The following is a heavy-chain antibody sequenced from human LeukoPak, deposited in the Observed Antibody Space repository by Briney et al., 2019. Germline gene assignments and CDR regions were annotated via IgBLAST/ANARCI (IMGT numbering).Heavy chain of an antibody. D-gene: IGHD2-2*01. CDR2: ITGDSGYI. V-gene: IGHV3-21*01. J-gene: IGHJ4*02. Sequence: GGSLRLSCAASGFTFSTYPMNWVRQAPGEGLKWVSCITGDSGYIYYADSVKGRFTISRDNAKNSLYLQMNSLRAEDTAVYYCARYRVSSSTSYIDFWGQGTLVTVSS. CDR1: GFTFSTYP. CDR3: ARYRVSSSTSYIDF.